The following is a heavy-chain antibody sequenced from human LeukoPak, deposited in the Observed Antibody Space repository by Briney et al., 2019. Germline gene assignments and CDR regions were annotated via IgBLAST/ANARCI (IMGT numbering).Heavy chain of an antibody. CDR3: AKFSRSIEAGSGD. CDR1: RFTFSSYW. V-gene: IGHV3-7*05. Sequence: QPGGSLRLSCAASRFTFSSYWMSWVRQVPGKGLEWVANIKQDGSEKSYVDSVKGRFTISRDNAKNSLYLQMSSLRAEDTAVYYCAKFSRSIEAGSGDWGQGTLVTVSS. CDR2: IKQDGSEK. J-gene: IGHJ4*02. D-gene: IGHD6-6*01.